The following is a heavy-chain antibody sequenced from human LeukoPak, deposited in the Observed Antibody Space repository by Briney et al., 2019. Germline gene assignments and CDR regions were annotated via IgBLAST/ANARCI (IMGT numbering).Heavy chain of an antibody. V-gene: IGHV3-23*01. J-gene: IGHJ5*02. Sequence: PGGSLRLSCAASGFTFSSYAMSWVRHAPGKGLEWVSAISGSGGSTYYADSVKGRFTIPRDNSKNTLYLQMNSLRAEDTAVYYCAKSEQLVTGWFDPWGQGTLVTVSS. CDR3: AKSEQLVTGWFDP. D-gene: IGHD6-13*01. CDR1: GFTFSSYA. CDR2: ISGSGGST.